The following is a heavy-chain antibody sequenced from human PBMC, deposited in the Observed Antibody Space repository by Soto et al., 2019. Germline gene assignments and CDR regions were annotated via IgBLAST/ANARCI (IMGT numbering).Heavy chain of an antibody. Sequence: PGGSLRLSCAASGFTFSSYAMSWVRQAPGKGLEWVSAISGSGGSTYYADSVKGRFTISRDNSKNTLYLQMNSLRAEDTAVYYCARVPSYCGGDCYPSTPDYWGQGTLVTVSS. CDR3: ARVPSYCGGDCYPSTPDY. CDR2: ISGSGGST. D-gene: IGHD2-21*02. CDR1: GFTFSSYA. J-gene: IGHJ4*02. V-gene: IGHV3-23*01.